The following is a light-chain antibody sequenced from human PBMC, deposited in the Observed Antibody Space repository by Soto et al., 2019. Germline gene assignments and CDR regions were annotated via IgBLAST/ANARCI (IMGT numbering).Light chain of an antibody. CDR3: MQSIQLPPYT. J-gene: IGKJ2*01. CDR1: QSRLRSNGVTF. Sequence: DIVMLQTPLSLSVTPGQPASISCKSTQSRLRSNGVTFLSWYLQKPGQPPQLLIYDVSNRFSGVPDRFSGSGSGTDFTLKISRVEAEDVGIYYCMQSIQLPPYTFGQGTKLEI. CDR2: DVS. V-gene: IGKV2D-29*01.